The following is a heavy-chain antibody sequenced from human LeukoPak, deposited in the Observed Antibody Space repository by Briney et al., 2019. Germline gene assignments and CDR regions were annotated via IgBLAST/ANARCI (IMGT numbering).Heavy chain of an antibody. V-gene: IGHV3-30*03. J-gene: IGHJ6*03. Sequence: GGSLRLSCAASGFTFSSYGMHWVRQAPGKGLEWVAVISYDGSNKYYADSVKGRFTISRDNSKNTLYLQMNSLRAEDTAVYYCARDGGSFLFGVVTPYYYMDVWGKGTTVTVSS. CDR3: ARDGGSFLFGVVTPYYYMDV. CDR1: GFTFSSYG. D-gene: IGHD3-3*01. CDR2: ISYDGSNK.